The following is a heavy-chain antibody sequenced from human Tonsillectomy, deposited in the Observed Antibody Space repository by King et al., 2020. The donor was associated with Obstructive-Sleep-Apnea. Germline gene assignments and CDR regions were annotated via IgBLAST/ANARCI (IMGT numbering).Heavy chain of an antibody. Sequence: VQLVESGGGVVQPGRSLRLSCAASGFTFSNYGMHWVRQAPGKGLEWVAVMWYDGSNKYYADSVKGRFTISRDNSKNTLYLQMNSLRAEDTAVYYCARDQFGWTVWGMDVWGQGTTVTVSS. J-gene: IGHJ6*02. CDR3: ARDQFGWTVWGMDV. V-gene: IGHV3-33*01. CDR2: MWYDGSNK. D-gene: IGHD3/OR15-3a*01. CDR1: GFTFSNYG.